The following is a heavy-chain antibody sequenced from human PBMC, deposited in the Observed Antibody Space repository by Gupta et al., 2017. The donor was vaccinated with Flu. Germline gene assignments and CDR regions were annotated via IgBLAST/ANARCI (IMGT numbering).Heavy chain of an antibody. Sequence: QVQLQQWGAGLLKPSETLSLTCAVYGGSFSAYYWCWIRHYPGKGLEWIGESNHSGSTNYNPSLKSRVTISVDTSKNQFSLKLSSVTPADTAVYYCARVSFYLGNSKTVTPYIYYYYGMDVWGQGTTVTVSS. CDR1: GGSFSAYY. CDR3: ARVSFYLGNSKTVTPYIYYYYGMDV. D-gene: IGHD7-27*01. V-gene: IGHV4-34*01. CDR2: SNHSGST. J-gene: IGHJ6*02.